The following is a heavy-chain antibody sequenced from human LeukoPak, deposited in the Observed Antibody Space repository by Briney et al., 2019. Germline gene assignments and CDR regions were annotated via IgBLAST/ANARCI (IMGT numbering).Heavy chain of an antibody. CDR2: ISISGGST. Sequence: PGGTLRLSCAASEFTFSSYGMSWVRQVPGKGLEWVSSISISGGSTSYADSVNGRFTISRDNSKNTLYLQMNSLRAEDTAVYYCARGDGSGNTYFDYWGQGTLVTVSS. CDR3: ARGDGSGNTYFDY. CDR1: EFTFSSYG. J-gene: IGHJ4*02. D-gene: IGHD3-10*01. V-gene: IGHV3-23*01.